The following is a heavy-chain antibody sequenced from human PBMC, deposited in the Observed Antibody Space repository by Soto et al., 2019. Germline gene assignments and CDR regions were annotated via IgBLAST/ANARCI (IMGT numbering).Heavy chain of an antibody. Sequence: EVQLVESGGGLVQPGGSLRLSCAASGFTFSSYSMNWVRQAPGKGLEWVSYISPSSSSTYYADSVKGRFTISRDNAKNSLYLQMNSLRAEDTAVYYCARGAYYYDSSGLSYWGQGTLVTVSS. CDR2: ISPSSSST. CDR3: ARGAYYYDSSGLSY. J-gene: IGHJ4*02. V-gene: IGHV3-48*01. D-gene: IGHD3-22*01. CDR1: GFTFSSYS.